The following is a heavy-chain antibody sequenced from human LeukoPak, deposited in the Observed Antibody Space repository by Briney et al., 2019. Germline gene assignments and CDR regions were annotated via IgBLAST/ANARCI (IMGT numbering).Heavy chain of an antibody. J-gene: IGHJ4*02. CDR3: ARGLSGYYQPHFDY. CDR1: GFTFSSYG. Sequence: PGGSLRLSCAASGFTFSSYGMHWVRQAPGKGLEWVAVIWYDGSNKYYADSVKGRFTISRDNSKNTLYLQMNSLRAEDTAVYYCARGLSGYYQPHFDYWGQGTLVTASS. V-gene: IGHV3-33*01. D-gene: IGHD3-3*01. CDR2: IWYDGSNK.